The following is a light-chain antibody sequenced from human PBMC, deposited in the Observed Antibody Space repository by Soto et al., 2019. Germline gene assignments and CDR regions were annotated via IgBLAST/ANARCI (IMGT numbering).Light chain of an antibody. CDR3: QVWDSSTAVV. CDR1: NIGSKN. CDR2: SDT. Sequence: SYELTQPLSVSVALGQTARITCGGNNIGSKNVHWYQQKPGQAPVLVIYSDTYRPSGIPERFSGSDSGNTATLTISRAQAGAEADYYCQVWDSSTAVVFGGGTKLTVL. J-gene: IGLJ2*01. V-gene: IGLV3-9*01.